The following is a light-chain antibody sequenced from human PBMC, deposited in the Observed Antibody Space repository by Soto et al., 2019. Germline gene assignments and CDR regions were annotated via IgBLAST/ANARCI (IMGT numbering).Light chain of an antibody. V-gene: IGLV2-11*01. CDR2: DVS. CDR3: CSYAASYTHV. CDR1: SSDVGGYNY. Sequence: QSALTQPRSVSGSPGQSVTISCTGTSSDVGGYNYVSWYQQHPGKAPKLMIYDVSKRPSGVPDRFSGSKSGNTASLTISGLQPEDEADYYCCSYAASYTHVFGTGTKVTVL. J-gene: IGLJ1*01.